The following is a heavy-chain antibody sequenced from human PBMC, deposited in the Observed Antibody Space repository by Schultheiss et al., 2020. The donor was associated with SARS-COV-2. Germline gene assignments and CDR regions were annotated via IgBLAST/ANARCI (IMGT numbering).Heavy chain of an antibody. V-gene: IGHV3-21*01. Sequence: GGSLRLSCAASGFIVSSNYMSWVRQAPGKGLEFVASIRSSGRDIYYADSMQGRFTVSRDNANNSLFLQMNSLRAEDTAIYYCARGGPRAVAPMDVWGQGTTVTVSS. J-gene: IGHJ6*02. D-gene: IGHD6-19*01. CDR3: ARGGPRAVAPMDV. CDR2: IRSSGRDI. CDR1: GFIVSSNY.